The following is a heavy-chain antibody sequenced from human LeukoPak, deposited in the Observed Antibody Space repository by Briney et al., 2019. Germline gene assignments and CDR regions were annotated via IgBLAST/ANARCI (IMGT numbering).Heavy chain of an antibody. Sequence: SETLSLTCTVSGGSISTSSYYWGWIRQPPGKGLEWIGYIYYSGSTNYNPSLKSRVTISVDTSKNQFSLKLSSVTAADTAVYYCASAHYDSSGHFDYWGQGTLVTVSS. CDR3: ASAHYDSSGHFDY. D-gene: IGHD3-22*01. CDR2: IYYSGST. J-gene: IGHJ4*02. CDR1: GGSISTSSYY. V-gene: IGHV4-61*05.